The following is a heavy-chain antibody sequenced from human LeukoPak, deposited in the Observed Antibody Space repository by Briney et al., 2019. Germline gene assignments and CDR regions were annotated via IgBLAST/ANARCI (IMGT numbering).Heavy chain of an antibody. CDR3: ARDRTAAWTDDAFDI. J-gene: IGHJ3*02. D-gene: IGHD6-13*01. CDR2: ISSSSSDI. Sequence: GGSLRLSRAASGFTFSSYTINWVRQAPGKGLEWVSCISSSSSDIYYADSVKGRFTISRDNAKNSLYLQMNSLRAEDTAVYYCARDRTAAWTDDAFDIWGQGTMVTVSS. V-gene: IGHV3-21*01. CDR1: GFTFSSYT.